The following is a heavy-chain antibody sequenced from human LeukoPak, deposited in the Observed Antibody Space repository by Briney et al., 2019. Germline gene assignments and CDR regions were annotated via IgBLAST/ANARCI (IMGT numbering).Heavy chain of an antibody. CDR1: GFTFSTYW. V-gene: IGHV3-30*03. J-gene: IGHJ6*03. CDR3: ARDRAVALPTYFYYMDV. Sequence: GGSLRLSCAASGFTFSTYWMSWVRQAPGKGLEWVAVISQTGSIETYADSVRGRFSIPRDNSDSTVYLQMNSLKTEDTAVYYCARDRAVALPTYFYYMDVWGKGTTVIVSS. D-gene: IGHD2-15*01. CDR2: ISQTGSIE.